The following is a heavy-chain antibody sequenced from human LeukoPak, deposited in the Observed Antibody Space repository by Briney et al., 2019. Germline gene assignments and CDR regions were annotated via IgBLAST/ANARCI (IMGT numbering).Heavy chain of an antibody. CDR1: GGSMSSYY. J-gene: IGHJ5*02. Sequence: PSETLSLTCTVSGGSMSSYYWSWIRQPPGKGLEWIGYIYHSGSTYYNPSLKSRVTISVDRSNNQYSLKLSSVTAADTAVYYCARDGGYRELELRPGWFDPWGQGTLVTVSS. V-gene: IGHV4-59*12. CDR2: IYHSGST. D-gene: IGHD1-7*01. CDR3: ARDGGYRELELRPGWFDP.